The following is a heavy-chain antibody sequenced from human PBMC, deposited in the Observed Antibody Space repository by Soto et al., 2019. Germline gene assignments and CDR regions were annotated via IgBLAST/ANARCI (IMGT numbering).Heavy chain of an antibody. CDR2: ISGSGGST. D-gene: IGHD6-19*01. CDR1: GFTFSSYA. V-gene: IGHV3-23*01. CDR3: AQLRAQWLVGPYFDY. Sequence: GSRRLCCAASGFTFSSYAMSWVRQAPGKGLEWVSAISGSGGSTYYADSVKGRFTISRYNSKNTLYLQMNSLRAEDTDVYYCAQLRAQWLVGPYFDYRGQGNLVTVSS. J-gene: IGHJ4*02.